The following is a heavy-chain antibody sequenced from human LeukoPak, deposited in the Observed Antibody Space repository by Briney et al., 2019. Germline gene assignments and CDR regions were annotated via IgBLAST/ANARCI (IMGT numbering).Heavy chain of an antibody. CDR2: INSDGSTT. CDR1: GFTFSSYW. V-gene: IGHV3-74*01. D-gene: IGHD5-18*01. Sequence: PGGSLRLSCAASGFTFSSYWMYWVRQAPGKGLVWVSRINSDGSTTSHADSVKGRFTISRDNSKNTLYLQMNSLRAEDTAVYYCAKVIVSVDTAIDYWGQGTLVTVSS. CDR3: AKVIVSVDTAIDY. J-gene: IGHJ4*02.